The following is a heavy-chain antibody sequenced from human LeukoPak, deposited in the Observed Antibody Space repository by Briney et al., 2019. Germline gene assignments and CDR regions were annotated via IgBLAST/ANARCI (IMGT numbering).Heavy chain of an antibody. D-gene: IGHD3-22*01. CDR1: GGSISSGGYY. CDR3: ARGVPDSSGYLFDY. V-gene: IGHV4-61*08. J-gene: IGHJ4*02. Sequence: SQTLSLTCTVSGGSISSGGYYWSWIRQPPGKGLEWIGYIYYSGSTNYNPSLKSRVTISVDTSKNQFSLKLSSVTAADTAVYYCARGVPDSSGYLFDYWGQGTLVTVSS. CDR2: IYYSGST.